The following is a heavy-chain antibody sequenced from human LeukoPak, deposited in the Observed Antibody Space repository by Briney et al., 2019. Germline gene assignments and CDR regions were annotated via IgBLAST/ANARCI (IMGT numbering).Heavy chain of an antibody. Sequence: GASVKVSCKASGGTFSSYAISWVRQAPGQGLEWMGGIISIFDTADYAQKFQGRVTITADESTSTAYMQLSSLRSEDTAAYYCASGEGFGEAMSFDYWGQGTLVTVSS. CDR3: ASGEGFGEAMSFDY. CDR2: IISIFDTA. V-gene: IGHV1-69*13. J-gene: IGHJ4*02. D-gene: IGHD3-10*01. CDR1: GGTFSSYA.